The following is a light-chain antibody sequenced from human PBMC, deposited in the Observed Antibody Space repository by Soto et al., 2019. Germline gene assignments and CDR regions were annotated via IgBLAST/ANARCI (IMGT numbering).Light chain of an antibody. CDR1: QNVTSNL. J-gene: IGKJ1*01. CDR3: QKYGTLWT. CDR2: GAS. V-gene: IGKV3-20*01. Sequence: EIVMTQSPATLSVSPGERATISCRASQNVTSNLLVWYQQHPGQAPRLLIYGASSRATGIPDRFSGSGSGTDSTLTIRRLQPDDFAVYYCQKYGTLWTFGQGTKVDIK.